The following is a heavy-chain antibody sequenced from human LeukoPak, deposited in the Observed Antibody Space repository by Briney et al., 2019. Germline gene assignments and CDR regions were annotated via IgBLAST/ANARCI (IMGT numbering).Heavy chain of an antibody. Sequence: SETLSLTCTVSRGSISSSSYYWGWIRQPPGKGLEWIESIYYSGSTYYNPSLKSRVTISVDTSKNQFSLKLSSVTAADTAVYYCARHASGYYNWFDPWGQGTLVTVSS. D-gene: IGHD3-22*01. J-gene: IGHJ5*02. CDR1: RGSISSSSYY. V-gene: IGHV4-39*01. CDR3: ARHASGYYNWFDP. CDR2: IYYSGST.